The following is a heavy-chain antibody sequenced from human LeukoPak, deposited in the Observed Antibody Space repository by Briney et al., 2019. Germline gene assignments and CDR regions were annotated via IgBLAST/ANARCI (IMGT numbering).Heavy chain of an antibody. CDR1: GFTFSSYG. D-gene: IGHD3-3*01. Sequence: GGSLRLSCAASGFTFSSYGMHWVRQAPGKGLEWVAVIWYDGSNKYYADSVKGRFTISRDNSKNTLYLQMNSLRAEDTAVYYCARGVSGYYYFDYWGQGTLVAVSS. CDR2: IWYDGSNK. V-gene: IGHV3-33*08. CDR3: ARGVSGYYYFDY. J-gene: IGHJ4*02.